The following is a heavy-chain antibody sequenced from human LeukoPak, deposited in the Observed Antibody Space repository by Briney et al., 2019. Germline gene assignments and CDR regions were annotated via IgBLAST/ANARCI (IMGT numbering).Heavy chain of an antibody. CDR2: IYYSGST. D-gene: IGHD3-22*01. CDR1: GGSISSYY. J-gene: IGHJ3*02. Sequence: SETLSLTCTVSGGSISSYYWSWIRRPPGKGLEWIGYIYYSGSTNYNPSLKSRVTISVDTSKNQFSLKLSSVTAADTAVYFCARGPYSYGSSGAFDIWGQGTMVTVSS. V-gene: IGHV4-59*08. CDR3: ARGPYSYGSSGAFDI.